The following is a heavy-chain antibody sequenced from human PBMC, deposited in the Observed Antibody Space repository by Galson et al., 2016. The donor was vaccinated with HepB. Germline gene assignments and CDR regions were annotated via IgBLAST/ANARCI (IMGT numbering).Heavy chain of an antibody. J-gene: IGHJ4*02. V-gene: IGHV4-34*01. CDR1: GGPFRGFY. Sequence: ETLSLTCGVSGGPFRGFYWSWIRQPPGKGLEWIGEINDSGITNYNPSLKSRVTISIDTSKNQFSLKLNSVTAADTAVYYCARGGSTWLGTDFWGQGTLVTVSP. D-gene: IGHD6-13*01. CDR2: INDSGIT. CDR3: ARGGSTWLGTDF.